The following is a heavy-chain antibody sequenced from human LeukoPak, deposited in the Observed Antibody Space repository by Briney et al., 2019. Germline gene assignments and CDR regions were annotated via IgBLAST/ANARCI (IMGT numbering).Heavy chain of an antibody. Sequence: GGSLRLSCAASGFTLEGFGMHWVRQAPGKGLEWVAFIRYDESQKLYIDSVKGRFSISRDTSKNVLCLQMNSLRAGDTAVYYCAKCYYDGRDSAFGDWGQGTPVTVSS. J-gene: IGHJ4*02. CDR1: GFTLEGFG. CDR2: IRYDESQK. CDR3: AKCYYDGRDSAFGD. D-gene: IGHD1-26*01. V-gene: IGHV3-30*02.